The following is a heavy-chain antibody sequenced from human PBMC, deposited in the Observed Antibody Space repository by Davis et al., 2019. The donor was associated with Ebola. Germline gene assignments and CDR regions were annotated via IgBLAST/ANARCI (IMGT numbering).Heavy chain of an antibody. J-gene: IGHJ6*03. CDR3: AKATTPWGSYYYYMDV. Sequence: GESLKISCAASGFTFSSYGMYWVRQAPGKGLEWVAVISYDGSNKYYADSVKGRFTISRDNSKNTLYLQMNSLRAEETAVYYCAKATTPWGSYYYYMDVWGKGTTVTVSS. CDR2: ISYDGSNK. D-gene: IGHD1-14*01. V-gene: IGHV3-30*18. CDR1: GFTFSSYG.